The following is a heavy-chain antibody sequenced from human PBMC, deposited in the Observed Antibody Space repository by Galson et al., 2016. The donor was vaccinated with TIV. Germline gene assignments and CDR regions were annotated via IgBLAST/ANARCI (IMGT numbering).Heavy chain of an antibody. CDR3: TKGGGSSGSYYFDF. V-gene: IGHV1-69-2*01. J-gene: IGHJ4*02. CDR1: GYIFTERF. CDR2: VDPDNGET. Sequence: VKVSCKVSGYIFTERFIHWVRQAPGERPEWVGRVDPDNGETLYAEKFQGRVTMAADTSGDTAFMELSNLRSEDTAFFYRTKGGGSSGSYYFDFWGLGTLVTVSS. D-gene: IGHD5-12*01.